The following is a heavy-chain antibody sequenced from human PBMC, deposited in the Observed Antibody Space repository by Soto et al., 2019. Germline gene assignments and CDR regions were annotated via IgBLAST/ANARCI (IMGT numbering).Heavy chain of an antibody. Sequence: GGSLRLSCAASGFTFSSYGMHWVRQAPGKGLEWVAVIWYDGSNKYYADSVKGRFTISRDNSKNTLYLQMNSLRAEDTAVYYCASLIGDGYNYFDYWGQGTLVPSPQ. CDR2: IWYDGSNK. V-gene: IGHV3-33*01. D-gene: IGHD5-12*01. J-gene: IGHJ4*02. CDR1: GFTFSSYG. CDR3: ASLIGDGYNYFDY.